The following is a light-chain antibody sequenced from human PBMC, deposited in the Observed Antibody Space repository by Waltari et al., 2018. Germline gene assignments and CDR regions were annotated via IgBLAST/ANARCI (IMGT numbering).Light chain of an antibody. V-gene: IGKV4-1*01. J-gene: IGKJ2*01. Sequence: DIVMTQSPDSLAVSLGERATINCESSHSLFKTFNNNNYLAWYQQKPRQPPRLLIYWASTRESGVPDRFTGSGSGTDFTLTISNLQAEDVAVYYCQQSYSPPYTFGQGTKLE. CDR2: WAS. CDR3: QQSYSPPYT. CDR1: HSLFKTFNNNNY.